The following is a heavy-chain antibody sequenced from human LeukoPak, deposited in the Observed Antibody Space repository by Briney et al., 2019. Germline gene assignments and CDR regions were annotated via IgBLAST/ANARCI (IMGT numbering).Heavy chain of an antibody. J-gene: IGHJ4*02. Sequence: GASVKVSCKASGGTSSSYAISWVRQAPGQGLEWMGGIIPIFGTANYAQKFQGRVTITVDKSTSTAYMELSSLRSEDTAVYYCVVATYPFYFDYWGQGTLVTVSS. CDR2: IIPIFGTA. CDR1: GGTSSSYA. CDR3: VVATYPFYFDY. D-gene: IGHD5-12*01. V-gene: IGHV1-69*06.